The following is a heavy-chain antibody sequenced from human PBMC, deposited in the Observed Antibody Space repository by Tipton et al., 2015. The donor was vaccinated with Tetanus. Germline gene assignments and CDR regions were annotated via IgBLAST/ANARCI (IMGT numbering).Heavy chain of an antibody. CDR1: GGSFSLYY. J-gene: IGHJ4*02. D-gene: IGHD4-11*01. Sequence: TLSLTCTVSGGSFSLYYWNWVRQPPGKGLEWIGYIYYSGNSDYNPSLKSRVTLSVDTSNNQFSLKLNSVTAADTAVYYCARLASYSNHLDAWGQGALVTVSS. CDR2: IYYSGNS. V-gene: IGHV4-30-4*08. CDR3: ARLASYSNHLDA.